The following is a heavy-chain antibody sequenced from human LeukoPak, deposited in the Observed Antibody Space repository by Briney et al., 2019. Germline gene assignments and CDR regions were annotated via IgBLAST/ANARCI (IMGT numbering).Heavy chain of an antibody. CDR1: GGSISSYY. V-gene: IGHV4-59*01. Sequence: SSETLSLTCTVSGGSISSYYWSWIRQPPGKGLEWIGYIYYSGSTNYNPSLKSRVTISVDTSKNQFSLKLSSVTAADTAVYYCSSRSIAAAGVSWFDPWGQGPLVTVSS. CDR2: IYYSGST. CDR3: SSRSIAAAGVSWFDP. J-gene: IGHJ5*02. D-gene: IGHD6-13*01.